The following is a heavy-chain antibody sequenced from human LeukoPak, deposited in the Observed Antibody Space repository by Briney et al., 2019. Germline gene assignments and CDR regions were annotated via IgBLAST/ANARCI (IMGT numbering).Heavy chain of an antibody. J-gene: IGHJ4*02. CDR2: ISGSGGST. CDR3: AKGRGHRVYASSDS. V-gene: IGHV3-23*01. Sequence: GGSLRLSCAASGFSFRSYAMSWVRQAPGKGLEWVSGISGSGGSTYYSDSVKGRFTISRDNSNNTAYPQMNSLRGEDTAVYFCAKGRGHRVYASSDSWGQGTLVTVSS. D-gene: IGHD2-8*01. CDR1: GFSFRSYA.